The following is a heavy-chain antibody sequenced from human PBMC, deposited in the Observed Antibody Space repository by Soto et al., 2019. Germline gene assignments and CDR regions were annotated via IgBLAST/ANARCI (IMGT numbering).Heavy chain of an antibody. CDR1: GYSFTNYW. Sequence: GESLKISCKGSGYSFTNYWIGWVRQMPGKGLAWMGIIYPGDLDTRYSPSFQGQVTISADKSFSTAYLQWSSLKASDTAMYYCERHPHGDYDVMDVWGQGTPVTVSS. J-gene: IGHJ6*02. V-gene: IGHV5-51*01. CDR2: IYPGDLDT. CDR3: ERHPHGDYDVMDV. D-gene: IGHD4-17*01.